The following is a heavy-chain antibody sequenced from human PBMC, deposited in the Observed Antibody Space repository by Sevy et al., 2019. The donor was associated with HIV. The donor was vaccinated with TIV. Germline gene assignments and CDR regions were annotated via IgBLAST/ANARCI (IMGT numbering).Heavy chain of an antibody. CDR1: GFTFSSYV. J-gene: IGHJ6*02. CDR2: VSYGGSKT. V-gene: IGHV3-30*18. CDR3: AKRSEGYYYYAMDV. Sequence: GGSLRLSCSASGFTFSSYVIHWVRQAPGKGLEWVATVSYGGSKTYYTDSVKGRFTISRDKTNNTLFLQMNSLRPEDTAVYYCAKRSEGYYYYAMDVWGQGTTVTVSS.